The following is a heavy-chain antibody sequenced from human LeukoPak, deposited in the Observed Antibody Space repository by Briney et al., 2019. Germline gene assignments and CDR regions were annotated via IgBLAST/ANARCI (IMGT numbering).Heavy chain of an antibody. Sequence: PGGSLRLSCAASGFTFSSYAMSWVRQAPGKGLEWVSAISGSGGSTYYADSVKGRFTISRDNAKNSLYLQMNSLRAEDTAVYYCASGGLDYDSSGYPYYFDYWGQGTLVTVSS. CDR2: ISGSGGST. CDR3: ASGGLDYDSSGYPYYFDY. V-gene: IGHV3-23*01. D-gene: IGHD3-22*01. J-gene: IGHJ4*02. CDR1: GFTFSSYA.